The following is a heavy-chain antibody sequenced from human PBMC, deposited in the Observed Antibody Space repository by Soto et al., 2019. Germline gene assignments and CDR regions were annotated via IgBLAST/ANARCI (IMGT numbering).Heavy chain of an antibody. V-gene: IGHV1-69*01. CDR2: IIPIFGTA. CDR1: GGTFSSYA. CDR3: ARDPIRYCSGGSCYFPGGIDY. D-gene: IGHD2-15*01. Sequence: QVQLVQSGAEVKKPGSSVKVSCKASGGTFSSYAISWVRQAPGQGLEWMGGIIPIFGTANYAQKFQGRVTITADESTSTADMELSSLRSEDTAMYYCARDPIRYCSGGSCYFPGGIDYWGQGTLVTVPS. J-gene: IGHJ4*02.